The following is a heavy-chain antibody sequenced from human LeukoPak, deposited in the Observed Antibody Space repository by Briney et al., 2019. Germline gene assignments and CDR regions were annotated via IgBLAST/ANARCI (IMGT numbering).Heavy chain of an antibody. CDR3: ASRGATFYYYYMDV. D-gene: IGHD1-26*01. V-gene: IGHV3-7*01. Sequence: GGSLRLSCAASGFTFSSYWMSWVRQAPGKGLEWVANIKQDGSEKYYVDSVKGRFTISRDNAKNSLYLQMNSLRAEDTAVYYCASRGATFYYYYMDVWGKGTTVTVSS. CDR2: IKQDGSEK. CDR1: GFTFSSYW. J-gene: IGHJ6*03.